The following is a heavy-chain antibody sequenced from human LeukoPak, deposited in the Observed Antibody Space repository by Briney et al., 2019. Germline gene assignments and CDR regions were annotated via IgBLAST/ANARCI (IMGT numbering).Heavy chain of an antibody. V-gene: IGHV4-38-2*02. CDR3: ARDLYRSSWFEKAFDY. Sequence: SETLTLTCSVSGYSISSGYYWGWIRQPPGKGLEWIGSIHHSGSTYYNPSLKSRVTISVDTSNNQFSLKLSSVTAADTALYYCARDLYRSSWFEKAFDYWGQGTLVTVSS. J-gene: IGHJ4*02. CDR1: GYSISSGYY. CDR2: IHHSGST. D-gene: IGHD6-13*01.